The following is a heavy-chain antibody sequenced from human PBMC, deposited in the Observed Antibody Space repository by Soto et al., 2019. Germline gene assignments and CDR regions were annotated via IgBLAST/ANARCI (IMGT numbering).Heavy chain of an antibody. J-gene: IGHJ4*02. Sequence: QVQLVESGGGVVQPGRSLRLSCAASGFTFSSYAMHWVRQAPGKGLEWVAVISYDGSNKYYEDSVKGRFTIYRDNSKNTLYLQMNSLRAEDTAVYYCARVPSSSGRAHFDYWGQGTLVTVSS. CDR1: GFTFSSYA. V-gene: IGHV3-30-3*01. CDR3: ARVPSSSGRAHFDY. D-gene: IGHD2-15*01. CDR2: ISYDGSNK.